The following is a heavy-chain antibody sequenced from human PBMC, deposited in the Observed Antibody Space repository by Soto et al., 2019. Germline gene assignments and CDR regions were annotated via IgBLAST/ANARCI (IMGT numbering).Heavy chain of an antibody. V-gene: IGHV3-33*01. J-gene: IGHJ6*03. CDR2: IWYDGSNK. CDR1: GFTFSSYG. Sequence: QVQLVESGGGVVQPGRSLRLSCAASGFTFSSYGMHWVRQAPGKGLEWVAVIWYDGSNKYYADSVKGRFTISRYNSKNTLYLQMNSLRAEDTAVYYCARESLTVTSHYYYYYMDVWGKGTTVTVSS. CDR3: ARESLTVTSHYYYYYMDV. D-gene: IGHD4-17*01.